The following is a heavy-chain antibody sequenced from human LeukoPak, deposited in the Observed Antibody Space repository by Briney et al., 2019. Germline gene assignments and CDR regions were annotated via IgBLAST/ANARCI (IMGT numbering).Heavy chain of an antibody. D-gene: IGHD1-14*01. CDR2: ISAYNGNT. Sequence: ASVKVSCKASGYTFTSYGISWVRQAPGQGLEWMGWISAYNGNTNYAQKLQGRVTMATDTSTSTAYMELRSLRSDDTAVYYCAREPYPPGSFDYWGQGTLVTVSS. J-gene: IGHJ4*02. CDR1: GYTFTSYG. V-gene: IGHV1-18*01. CDR3: AREPYPPGSFDY.